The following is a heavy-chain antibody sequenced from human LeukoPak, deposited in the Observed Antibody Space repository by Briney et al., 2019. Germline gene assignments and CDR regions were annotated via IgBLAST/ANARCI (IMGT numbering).Heavy chain of an antibody. CDR3: ARGQRIQLWSWGRFDP. J-gene: IGHJ5*02. D-gene: IGHD5-18*01. CDR2: INHSGST. CDR1: GYSISSGYY. V-gene: IGHV4-38-2*02. Sequence: SETLSLTCTVSGYSISSGYYWGWIRQPPGKGLEWIGEINHSGSTNYNPSLKSRVTISVDTSKTQFSLKLSSVTAADTAVYYCARGQRIQLWSWGRFDPWGRGTLVTVSS.